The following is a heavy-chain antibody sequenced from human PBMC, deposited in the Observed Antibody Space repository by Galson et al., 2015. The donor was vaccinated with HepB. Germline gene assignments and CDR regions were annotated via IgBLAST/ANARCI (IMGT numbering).Heavy chain of an antibody. J-gene: IGHJ4*02. CDR3: ARVGIAVAGPLDY. CDR2: IWYDGSNK. V-gene: IGHV3-33*01. Sequence: SLRLSCAASGFTFSSYGMHWVRQAPGKGLEWVAVIWYDGSNKYYADSVKGRFTISRDNSKNTLYLQMNSLRAEDTAVYYCARVGIAVAGPLDYWGQGTLVTVSS. CDR1: GFTFSSYG. D-gene: IGHD6-19*01.